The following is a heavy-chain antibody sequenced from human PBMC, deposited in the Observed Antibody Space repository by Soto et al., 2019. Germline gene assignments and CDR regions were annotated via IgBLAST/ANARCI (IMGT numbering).Heavy chain of an antibody. Sequence: ASVKVSCKASGYTFTSYGISWVRQAPGQGLEWMGWISAYNGNTNYAQKLQGRVTMTTDTSTSTAYMELRSLSSVTAADTAVYYCAADYYDSSGYYPDWGQGTLVTVSS. CDR2: ISAYNGNT. J-gene: IGHJ4*02. CDR3: AADYYDSSGYYPD. D-gene: IGHD3-22*01. CDR1: GYTFTSYG. V-gene: IGHV1-18*04.